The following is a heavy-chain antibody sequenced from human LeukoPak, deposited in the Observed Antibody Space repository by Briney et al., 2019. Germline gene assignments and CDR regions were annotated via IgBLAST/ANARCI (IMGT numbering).Heavy chain of an antibody. CDR3: ARSPLDTVFYYYYYYYMDV. CDR1: GGSFSGYY. J-gene: IGHJ6*03. V-gene: IGHV4-34*01. CDR2: INHSGST. D-gene: IGHD5-18*01. Sequence: SETLSLTCAVYGGSFSGYYWSWIRQPPGKGLEWIGEINHSGSTNYNPSLKSRVTTSVDTSKNQFSLKLSSVTAADTAVYYCARSPLDTVFYYYYYYYMDVWGKGTTVTVSS.